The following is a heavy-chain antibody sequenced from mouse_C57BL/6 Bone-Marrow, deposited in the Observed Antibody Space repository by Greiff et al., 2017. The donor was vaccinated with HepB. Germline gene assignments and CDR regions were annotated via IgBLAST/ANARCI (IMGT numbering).Heavy chain of an antibody. Sequence: EVQLQQSGTVLARPGASVKMSCKPSGYTFTSYWMHWVKQRPGQGLEWIGAIYPGNSDTSYNQKFKGKAKLTAVTSASTAYMELSSLTNEDSAVYYCTRSVYDGYQAWFAYWGQGTLVTVSA. D-gene: IGHD2-3*01. V-gene: IGHV1-5*01. CDR2: IYPGNSDT. CDR3: TRSVYDGYQAWFAY. CDR1: GYTFTSYW. J-gene: IGHJ3*01.